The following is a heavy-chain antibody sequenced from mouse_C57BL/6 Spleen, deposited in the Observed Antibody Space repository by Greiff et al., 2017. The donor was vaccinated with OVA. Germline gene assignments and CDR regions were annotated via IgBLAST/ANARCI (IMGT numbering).Heavy chain of an antibody. D-gene: IGHD2-4*01. CDR2: IRLKSDNYAT. V-gene: IGHV6-3*01. Sequence: EVKVEESGGGLVQPGGSMKLSCVASGFTFSNYWMNWVRQSPEKGLEWVAQIRLKSDNYATHYAESVKGRFTISRDDSKSSVYLQMNNLRAEDTGIYYCTDYYDYPWFAYWGQGTLVTVSA. CDR1: GFTFSNYW. CDR3: TDYYDYPWFAY. J-gene: IGHJ3*01.